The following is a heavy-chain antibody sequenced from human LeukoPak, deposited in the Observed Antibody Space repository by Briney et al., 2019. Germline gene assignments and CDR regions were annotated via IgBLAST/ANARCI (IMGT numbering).Heavy chain of an antibody. D-gene: IGHD3-22*01. CDR3: AKVHGEDYYDSSNYYYFDY. CDR2: VSRGGDRT. J-gene: IGHJ4*02. Sequence: GGSLRLSCAASGFTFDDYAMDWVRQVPGKGLGWVSLVSRGGDRTYYAESLKGRFIISRDNSKNTLYLQMHSLRTEDTALYYCAKVHGEDYYDSSNYYYFDYWGQGTLVTVSS. V-gene: IGHV3-43*02. CDR1: GFTFDDYA.